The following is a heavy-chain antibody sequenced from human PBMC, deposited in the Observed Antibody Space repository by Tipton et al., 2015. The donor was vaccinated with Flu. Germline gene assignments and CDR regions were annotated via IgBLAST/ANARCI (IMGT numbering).Heavy chain of an antibody. D-gene: IGHD4-11*01. Sequence: TLSLTCAVSGDSISSDFYWAWIRQFPGKGLEWIGYIYNSEYTKYNPSLKSRVTISVDTSKKQFSLQLRSVTAADTAVYYCARDPSLGMPDYFDFWGQGTMVTVSS. V-gene: IGHV4-59*12. CDR1: GDSISSDFY. CDR3: ARDPSLGMPDYFDF. CDR2: IYNSEYT. J-gene: IGHJ3*01.